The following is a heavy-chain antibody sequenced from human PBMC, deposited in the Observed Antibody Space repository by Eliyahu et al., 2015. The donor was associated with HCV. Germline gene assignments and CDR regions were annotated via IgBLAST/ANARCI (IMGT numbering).Heavy chain of an antibody. V-gene: IGHV3-73*01. Sequence: EVQLVESGGGLVQPGGSLKLSCAASGFTFSGSAMHWVRQASGKGLEGVGRIRSKANSYATAYAASVKGRFTISRDDSKNTAYLQMNSLKTEDTAVYYCTSPTPLYYYYGMDVWGQGTTVTVSS. CDR1: GFTFSGSA. D-gene: IGHD2-15*01. J-gene: IGHJ6*02. CDR3: TSPTPLYYYYGMDV. CDR2: IRSKANSYAT.